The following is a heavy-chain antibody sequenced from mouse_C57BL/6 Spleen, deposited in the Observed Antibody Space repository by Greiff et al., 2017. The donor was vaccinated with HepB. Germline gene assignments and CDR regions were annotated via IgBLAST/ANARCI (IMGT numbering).Heavy chain of an antibody. D-gene: IGHD1-1*01. CDR1: GISLTSYG. Sequence: QVQLQQSGPGLVQPSQSLSITCTVTGISLTSYGVHWVRQSPGKGLEWLGVIWSGGRTDYNAAFISRLSISKDNSKSQVFCKMNSLQADDTAIYYCARSYGSYYFDYWGQGTTLTVSS. CDR3: ARSYGSYYFDY. CDR2: IWSGGRT. V-gene: IGHV2-2*01. J-gene: IGHJ2*01.